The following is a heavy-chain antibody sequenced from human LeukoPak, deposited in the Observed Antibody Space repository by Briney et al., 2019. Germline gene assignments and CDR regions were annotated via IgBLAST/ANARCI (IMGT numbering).Heavy chain of an antibody. J-gene: IGHJ4*02. CDR3: ARAMEGYDILTGYQYYFDY. Sequence: GGSLRLSCAASGFTFSDYYMSWIRQAPGKGLEWVSYIISSGSTIYYADSVKGRFTISRDNAKNSLYLQMDSLRAEDTAVYYCARAMEGYDILTGYQYYFDYWGQGTLVTVSS. V-gene: IGHV3-11*04. D-gene: IGHD3-9*01. CDR1: GFTFSDYY. CDR2: IISSGSTI.